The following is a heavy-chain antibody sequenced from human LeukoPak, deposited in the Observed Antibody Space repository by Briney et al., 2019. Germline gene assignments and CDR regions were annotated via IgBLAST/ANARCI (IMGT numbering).Heavy chain of an antibody. D-gene: IGHD3-16*02. CDR2: ITPNADRA. J-gene: IGHJ4*02. CDR3: AKERAGYTNPYYFDY. Sequence: PGGSLRLSCAASGFTFGSYGMSWVRQAPGKGLEWVSFITPNADRASYADSVKGRFTISRDNPRNTLYMQMNSLRDEDTAVYYCAKERAGYTNPYYFDYWGQGTLVTVSS. V-gene: IGHV3-23*01. CDR1: GFTFGSYG.